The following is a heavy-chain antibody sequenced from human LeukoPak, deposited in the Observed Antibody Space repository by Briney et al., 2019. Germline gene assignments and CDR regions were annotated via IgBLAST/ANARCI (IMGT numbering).Heavy chain of an antibody. Sequence: SETLSLTCTVSGGSISSSSYYWGWIRQPPGRGLEWIGSIYYSGSTYYNPSLKSRVTISVDTSKNQFSLKLSSVTAADTAVYYCARPTFDLIVDPMTFDTWGQGTMVTVSS. D-gene: IGHD3-22*01. J-gene: IGHJ3*02. CDR2: IYYSGST. V-gene: IGHV4-39*01. CDR3: ARPTFDLIVDPMTFDT. CDR1: GGSISSSSYY.